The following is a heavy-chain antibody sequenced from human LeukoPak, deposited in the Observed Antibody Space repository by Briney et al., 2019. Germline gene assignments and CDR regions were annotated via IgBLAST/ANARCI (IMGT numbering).Heavy chain of an antibody. CDR2: INAGNGNT. CDR3: ARVPDHDGGYYFAFDI. CDR1: GYTFTSYA. J-gene: IGHJ3*02. Sequence: ASVKVSCKASGYTFTSYAMHWVRQAPGQRLEWMGCINAGNGNTKYSQKFQGRVTITRDTSASTAYMELSSLRSEDTAVYYCARVPDHDGGYYFAFDIWGQGTMVTVSS. V-gene: IGHV1-3*01. D-gene: IGHD3-22*01.